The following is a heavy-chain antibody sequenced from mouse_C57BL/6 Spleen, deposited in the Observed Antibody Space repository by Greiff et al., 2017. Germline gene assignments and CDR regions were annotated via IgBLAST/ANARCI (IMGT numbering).Heavy chain of an antibody. J-gene: IGHJ3*01. V-gene: IGHV1-26*01. Sequence: VQLQQSGPELVKPGASVKISCKASGYTFTDYYMNWVKQSHGKSLEWIGDINPNNGGTSYNQKFKGKATLTVDKSSSTAYMELRSLTSEDSAVYYCGSPGNWFAYWGQGTLVTVSA. CDR3: GSPGNWFAY. CDR1: GYTFTDYY. CDR2: INPNNGGT.